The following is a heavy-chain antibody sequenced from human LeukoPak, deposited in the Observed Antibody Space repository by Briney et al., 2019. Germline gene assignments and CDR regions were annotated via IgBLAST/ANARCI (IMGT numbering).Heavy chain of an antibody. J-gene: IGHJ5*02. CDR1: GGSTSSGGYS. V-gene: IGHV4-30-2*01. CDR2: IYHSRST. Sequence: SQTLSLTCAVSGGSTSSGGYSWSWIRQPPGKGLEWIGYIYHSRSTYYNPSLKSRVTISVDRSKNQFSLKLSSVTAADTAVYYCARAPYYYGIDPWGQGTLVTVSS. CDR3: ARAPYYYGIDP. D-gene: IGHD3-10*01.